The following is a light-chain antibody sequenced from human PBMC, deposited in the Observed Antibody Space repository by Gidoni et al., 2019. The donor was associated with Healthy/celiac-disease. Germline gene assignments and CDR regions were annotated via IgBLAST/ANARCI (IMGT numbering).Light chain of an antibody. CDR1: SSNIGSNT. CDR2: RNN. V-gene: IGLV1-44*01. J-gene: IGLJ3*02. Sequence: QSVLTQPPSASGTTGQRVTISCSGSSSNIGSNTVNWYQQLPGTAPKLLIYRNNPRPSGVPDRFSGSKSGTSASLAISGLQSEDEADYYCAAWDDSLNGLWVFGGGTKLTVL. CDR3: AAWDDSLNGLWV.